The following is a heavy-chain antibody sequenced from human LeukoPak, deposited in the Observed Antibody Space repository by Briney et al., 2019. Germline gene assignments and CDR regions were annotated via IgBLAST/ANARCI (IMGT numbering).Heavy chain of an antibody. CDR3: AKDAFSFNGFFDALDI. J-gene: IGHJ3*02. CDR2: IGSGDQT. V-gene: IGHV3-23*01. D-gene: IGHD3-3*02. CDR1: GFAFSIHA. Sequence: GGSLRLSCAASGFAFSIHAMTWVRQDPGKGLEWVSSIGSGDQTYYTDAVKGRFTISRDDSKATLYLQMNSLKAEDTAIYYCAKDAFSFNGFFDALDIWGQGTMVTVSS.